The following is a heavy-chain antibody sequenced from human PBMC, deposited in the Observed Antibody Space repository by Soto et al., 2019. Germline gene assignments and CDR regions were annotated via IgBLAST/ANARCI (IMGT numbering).Heavy chain of an antibody. CDR3: TTATLRFWPDAFDI. Sequence: EVQLVESGGGLVKPGGSLRLSCAASGFTFSNAWMNWVRQAPGKGLEWVGRIKSKTDGGTTDYAAPVKGRFTISRDDSKNTLYLQMNSLKTEDTAVYYCTTATLRFWPDAFDIWGQGTMVTVSS. CDR1: GFTFSNAW. V-gene: IGHV3-15*07. J-gene: IGHJ3*02. D-gene: IGHD3-3*01. CDR2: IKSKTDGGTT.